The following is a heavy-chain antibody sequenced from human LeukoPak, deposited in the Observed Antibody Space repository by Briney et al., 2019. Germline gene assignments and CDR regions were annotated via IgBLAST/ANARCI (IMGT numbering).Heavy chain of an antibody. CDR3: ARDLSGSYNWFDP. D-gene: IGHD1-26*01. CDR1: GYTFTSYY. J-gene: IGHJ5*02. Sequence: GASVKVSCKASGYTFTSYYMHWVRQAPGQGLEWMGIINPSGGSTSYAQKFQGRVTIARDTSTSTVYMELSSLRSEDTALYYCARDLSGSYNWFDPWGQGTLVTVSS. CDR2: INPSGGST. V-gene: IGHV1-46*01.